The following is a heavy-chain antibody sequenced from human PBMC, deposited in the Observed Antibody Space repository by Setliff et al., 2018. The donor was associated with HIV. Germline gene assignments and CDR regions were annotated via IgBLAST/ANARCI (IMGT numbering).Heavy chain of an antibody. J-gene: IGHJ1*01. CDR1: GGSISSGSYY. D-gene: IGHD6-19*01. CDR3: ARGGSSGWYAVLHFKY. CDR2: IYTNGYT. Sequence: LSLTCSVSGGSISSGSYYWTWIRQPAGKGPEWIGHIYTNGYTNYNPSLKSRVTISVDTSKNQFSLRLTSVTAADTAVYYCARGGSSGWYAVLHFKYWGQGTLVTVSS. V-gene: IGHV4-61*09.